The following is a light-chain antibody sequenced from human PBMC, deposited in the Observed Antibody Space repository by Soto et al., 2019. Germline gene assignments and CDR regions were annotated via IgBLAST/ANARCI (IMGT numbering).Light chain of an antibody. CDR3: QQTYDTLFT. J-gene: IGKJ3*01. CDR2: AAS. V-gene: IGKV1-39*01. CDR1: QTISLY. Sequence: DISLTPSPSSLSASVGDSVTITCRASQTISLYLNWYQQRPGKAPNLLIYAASNLQSGVPSRFSGSGSGTDFTLSITSLQPEDFATYYCQQTYDTLFTFGPGTTLDLK.